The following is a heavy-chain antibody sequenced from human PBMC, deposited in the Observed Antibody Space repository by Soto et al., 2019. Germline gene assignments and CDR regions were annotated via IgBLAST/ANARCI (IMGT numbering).Heavy chain of an antibody. CDR3: ADSWLPTSY. J-gene: IGHJ4*02. Sequence: LRLSCAVSGFTFGNYWMHWVRQAPGKGLVWVSRVSPDGRTATYADSVKGRFTISRDNAKSTLYLQMNSLRAEDTAVYYCADSWLPTSYWGRGPLGTVSS. CDR1: GFTFGNYW. V-gene: IGHV3-74*01. D-gene: IGHD5-12*01. CDR2: VSPDGRTA.